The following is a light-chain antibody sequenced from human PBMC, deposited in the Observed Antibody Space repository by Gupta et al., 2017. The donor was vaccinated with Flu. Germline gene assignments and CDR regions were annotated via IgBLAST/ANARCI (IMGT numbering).Light chain of an antibody. V-gene: IGKV3-20*01. CDR3: QQYASSPHT. J-gene: IGKJ1*01. CDR2: GAS. CDR1: QSVTSSY. Sequence: ERATLSCRASQSVTSSYLAWYRQRPGQAPRLLIYGASSRATGIPDRFSGSGSGTDFTLTISRLEPEDFAVYYCQQYASSPHTFGQGTKVEIK.